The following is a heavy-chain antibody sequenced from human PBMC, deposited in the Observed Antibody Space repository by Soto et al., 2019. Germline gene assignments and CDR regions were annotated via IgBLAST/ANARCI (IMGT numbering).Heavy chain of an antibody. D-gene: IGHD2-2*01. CDR3: ARGQLPASFAV. V-gene: IGHV4-34*01. J-gene: IGHJ4*02. CDR2: IKRRGST. CDR1: DESFSEYY. Sequence: SETLSLTCAVYDESFSEYYWTWIRQPPGKGLEWIGEIKRRGSTTYNPALKSRVAISVDTSKKQFSLNLISVTAADTAVYYCARGQLPASFAVWGQGILVTVSS.